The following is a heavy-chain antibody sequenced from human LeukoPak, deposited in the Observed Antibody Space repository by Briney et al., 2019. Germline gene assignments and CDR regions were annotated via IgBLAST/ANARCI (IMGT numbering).Heavy chain of an antibody. V-gene: IGHV1-69*13. Sequence: ASVKVSCKASGGTFSSYAISWVRQAPGQGLEWMGGIIPIFGTANYAQKFQGRVTITADESTSTAYMELSSLRSEDTAVYYCARKTYYDFWSGPTADYYYGMDVRGQGTTVTVSS. D-gene: IGHD3-3*01. CDR3: ARKTYYDFWSGPTADYYYGMDV. CDR1: GGTFSSYA. CDR2: IIPIFGTA. J-gene: IGHJ6*02.